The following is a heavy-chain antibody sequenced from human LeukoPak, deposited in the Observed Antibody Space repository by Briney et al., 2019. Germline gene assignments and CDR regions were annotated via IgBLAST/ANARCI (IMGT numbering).Heavy chain of an antibody. CDR3: GYDSSGYYGY. Sequence: SGGSLRLSCAASGFTFSDYYMSCIRQAPGKGLEWVSYISSSGSTIYYADSAKGRFTISRDNAKNSLYLQMNSLRAEDTAVYYCGYDSSGYYGYWGQGTLVTVSS. D-gene: IGHD3-22*01. V-gene: IGHV3-11*01. J-gene: IGHJ4*02. CDR2: ISSSGSTI. CDR1: GFTFSDYY.